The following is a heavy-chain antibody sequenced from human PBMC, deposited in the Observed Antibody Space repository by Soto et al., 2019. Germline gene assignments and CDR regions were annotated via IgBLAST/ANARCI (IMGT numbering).Heavy chain of an antibody. Sequence: QVQLVQSGAEVKKPGASVKVSCKASGYTFSTYALHWVRQAPGQRLEWMGWINAGNGNTKYSQKFQGRVTFTRDTSASTDYMELSSLRSEDTAVYYCASPSYGSGSFYWGQGTLVTVSS. D-gene: IGHD3-10*01. V-gene: IGHV1-3*01. J-gene: IGHJ4*02. CDR2: INAGNGNT. CDR1: GYTFSTYA. CDR3: ASPSYGSGSFY.